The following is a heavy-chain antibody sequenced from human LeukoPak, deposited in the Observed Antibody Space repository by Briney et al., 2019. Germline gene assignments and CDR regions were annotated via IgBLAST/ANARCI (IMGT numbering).Heavy chain of an antibody. CDR2: IWYDGSNK. D-gene: IGHD6-6*01. Sequence: GGSLRLSCEASGFTFSSYGMHWVRRAPGKGLEWVAVIWYDGSNKYYADSVKGRFTISRDNSKNTLYLQMNSLRADDTAVYYCASDAYSSSYYYYYMDVWGKGTTVTVSS. V-gene: IGHV3-33*01. CDR3: ASDAYSSSYYYYYMDV. CDR1: GFTFSSYG. J-gene: IGHJ6*03.